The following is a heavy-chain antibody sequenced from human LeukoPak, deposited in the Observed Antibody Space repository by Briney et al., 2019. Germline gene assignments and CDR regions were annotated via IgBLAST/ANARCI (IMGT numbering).Heavy chain of an antibody. CDR3: ARDRGWNTFDS. CDR1: GFTFSDNW. D-gene: IGHD1/OR15-1a*01. CDR2: IKKDGSHS. J-gene: IGHJ4*02. Sequence: GGSLRLSCAASGFTFSDNWMSWVRQAPGKGLEWVANIKKDGSHSNYVDSVKGRFTISRDNDKNSLYLQMNSLRAEDTAVYYCARDRGWNTFDSWGQGTLVTVSS. V-gene: IGHV3-7*01.